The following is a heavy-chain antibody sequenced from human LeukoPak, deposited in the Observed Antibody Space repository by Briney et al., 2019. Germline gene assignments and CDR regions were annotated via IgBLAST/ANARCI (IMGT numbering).Heavy chain of an antibody. CDR2: INQGGSDK. J-gene: IGHJ4*02. CDR3: TRDRSRAEDY. D-gene: IGHD1-14*01. CDR1: GFTFTGHW. V-gene: IGHV3-7*01. Sequence: SGGSLRLSCAASGFTFTGHWMSWVRQAPGKGLEWVANINQGGSDKYYVDSVKGRFTISRDNANNLLYLQMNGLRGADTAVYYCTRDRSRAEDYWGQGTLVTVSS.